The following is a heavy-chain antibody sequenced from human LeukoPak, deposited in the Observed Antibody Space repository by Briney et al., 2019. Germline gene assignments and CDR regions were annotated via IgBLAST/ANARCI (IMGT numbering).Heavy chain of an antibody. Sequence: PGRSLRLSCAASGLTFDDYAMHWVRQAPGKGLEWVSGISWNSGSIGYADSVKGRFTISRDNAKNSLYLQMNSLRAEDTALYYCAKGLGEGSQLGFDYWGQGTLVTVSS. CDR3: AKGLGEGSQLGFDY. D-gene: IGHD1-1*01. CDR1: GLTFDDYA. CDR2: ISWNSGSI. V-gene: IGHV3-9*01. J-gene: IGHJ4*02.